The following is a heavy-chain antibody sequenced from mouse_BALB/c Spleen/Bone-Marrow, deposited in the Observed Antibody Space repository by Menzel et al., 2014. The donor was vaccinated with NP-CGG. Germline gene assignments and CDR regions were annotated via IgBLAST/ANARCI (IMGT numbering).Heavy chain of an antibody. J-gene: IGHJ1*01. CDR2: IRNKANGYTT. CDR1: GFTFTDYY. Sequence: DVKLVESGGGSVQPGGSLRLSCATSGFTFTDYYMSWVRQPPGKALEWLGFIRNKANGYTTEYRASVKGRFTISRENSQRILYLQMNTLRAEDSATYYCARDENVGIYWYFDVWGARTTVIVSS. CDR3: ARDENVGIYWYFDV. V-gene: IGHV7-3*02.